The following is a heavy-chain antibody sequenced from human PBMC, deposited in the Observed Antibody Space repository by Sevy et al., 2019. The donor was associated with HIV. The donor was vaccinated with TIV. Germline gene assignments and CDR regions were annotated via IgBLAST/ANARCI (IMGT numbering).Heavy chain of an antibody. D-gene: IGHD5-12*01. CDR2: ISYDGSNK. CDR1: GFTFSSYG. J-gene: IGHJ6*02. Sequence: GGSLRLSCAASGFTFSSYGMHWVRQAPGKGLEWVAVISYDGSNKYYADSVKGRFTISRDNSKNTLYLQMNSLRAEDTAVYYCAKTYSGYDSENYYGMDVWGQGTTVTVSS. CDR3: AKTYSGYDSENYYGMDV. V-gene: IGHV3-30*18.